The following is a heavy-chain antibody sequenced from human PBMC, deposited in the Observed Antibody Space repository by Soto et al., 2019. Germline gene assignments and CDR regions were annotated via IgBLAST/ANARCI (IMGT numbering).Heavy chain of an antibody. CDR1: GFTFNSYA. V-gene: IGHV3-23*01. CDR2: ISESGGST. CDR3: XXXXXXXLPLDY. J-gene: IGHJ4*02. Sequence: EVQLLESGGGLVQPGGSLRLSCAASGFTFNSYAMSWVRQAPGKGLDWVSSISESGGSTHFADSVKGRFTISRDKSKNTLYLQMNSLRAEXTAXXXCXXXXXXXLPLDYWGQGTLVTVSS.